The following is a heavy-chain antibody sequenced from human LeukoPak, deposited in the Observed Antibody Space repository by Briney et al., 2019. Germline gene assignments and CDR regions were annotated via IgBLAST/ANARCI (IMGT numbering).Heavy chain of an antibody. Sequence: PGGSLRLSCAASGFTFSSYAMSWVRQAPGKGLEWVSSISNSGGSTYYADSVKGRFTISRDNSKNTLYLQMNSLRAEDTAVYYCATRGYCGSTSCSPFDYWGQGTLVTVSS. CDR2: ISNSGGST. CDR1: GFTFSSYA. CDR3: ATRGYCGSTSCSPFDY. J-gene: IGHJ4*02. D-gene: IGHD2-2*01. V-gene: IGHV3-23*01.